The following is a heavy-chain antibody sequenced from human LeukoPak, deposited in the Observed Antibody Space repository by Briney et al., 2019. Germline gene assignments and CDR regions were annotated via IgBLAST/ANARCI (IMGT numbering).Heavy chain of an antibody. D-gene: IGHD3-16*02. V-gene: IGHV3-30*18. Sequence: GRSLRLSCAASGFTFSSYGMHWVRQAPGKGLEWVAVISYDGSNKYYADSVKGRFTISRDNSKNTLYLQMNSLRAEDTAVYYCAKDDYVWGSYRYTFYYGMDVWGQGTTVTVSS. CDR3: AKDDYVWGSYRYTFYYGMDV. CDR2: ISYDGSNK. J-gene: IGHJ6*02. CDR1: GFTFSSYG.